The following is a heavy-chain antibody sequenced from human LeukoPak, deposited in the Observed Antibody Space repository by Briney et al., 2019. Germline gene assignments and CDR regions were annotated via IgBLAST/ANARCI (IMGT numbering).Heavy chain of an antibody. CDR3: AKIVRYYYDSSGYRGYFDY. V-gene: IGHV3-23*01. CDR2: ISGSGGST. D-gene: IGHD3-22*01. J-gene: IGHJ4*02. Sequence: PGGSLRLSCAASGFTFSSYAMSWVRQAPGKGLEWVSAISGSGGSTYYADSVKGRFTISRDNSKNTLYLQMNSLRAEDTAVYYCAKIVRYYYDSSGYRGYFDYWGQGTLVTVSS. CDR1: GFTFSSYA.